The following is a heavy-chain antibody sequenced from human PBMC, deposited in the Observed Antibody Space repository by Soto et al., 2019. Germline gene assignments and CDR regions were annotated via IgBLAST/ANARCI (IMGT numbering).Heavy chain of an antibody. V-gene: IGHV3-7*01. CDR2: INQDGTKE. CDR3: SASLHY. CDR1: GFTFSTYW. J-gene: IGHJ4*02. Sequence: EVQLMESGGGLVQPGGALRLSCAASGFTFSTYWMDWVRQTPGQGLEWVATINQDGTKENYVDSVKGRFTISRDNAKNSLNLQMSSLTAEASALYFCSASLHYWGQGTLVTVSS.